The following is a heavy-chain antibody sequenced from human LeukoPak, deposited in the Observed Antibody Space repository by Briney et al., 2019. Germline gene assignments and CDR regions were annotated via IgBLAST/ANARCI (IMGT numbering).Heavy chain of an antibody. CDR2: IYSGGST. J-gene: IGHJ4*02. CDR1: GFTVNSNY. D-gene: IGHD6-19*01. CDR3: ARDPRGSGWYVSGLFDY. Sequence: PGGSLRLSCAASGFTVNSNYMSWVRQAPGKGLEWVSVIYSGGSTYYADSVKGRFTISRDNARNSLYLQVNSLRAEDTAVYYCARDPRGSGWYVSGLFDYWGQGTLVTVSS. V-gene: IGHV3-53*01.